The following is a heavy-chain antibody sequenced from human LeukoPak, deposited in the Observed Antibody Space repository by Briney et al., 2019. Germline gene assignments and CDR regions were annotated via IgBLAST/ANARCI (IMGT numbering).Heavy chain of an antibody. Sequence: SETLSLKCTVYGGTISSYYWRWIRQPPGKGLEWIGYTNYSGRTNDNPSLKRRVTISEDTSKNHFSLKLSSVTAADTAVYYCAANYLESEYCGYLFDYWGQGTLVTVSS. CDR3: AANYLESEYCGYLFDY. V-gene: IGHV4-59*08. CDR2: TNYSGRT. D-gene: IGHD2-15*01. J-gene: IGHJ4*02. CDR1: GGTISSYY.